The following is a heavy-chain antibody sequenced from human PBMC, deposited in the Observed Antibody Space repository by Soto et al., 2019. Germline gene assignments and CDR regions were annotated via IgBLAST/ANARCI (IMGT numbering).Heavy chain of an antibody. J-gene: IGHJ4*02. V-gene: IGHV3-64*02. CDR1: GFTFSNYA. CDR3: ARVFYDSSAYYYDY. Sequence: GGSLRLSCAASGFTFSNYAMHWVRQAPGKGLEYVSAISSNGGSTYYADSVKGRFTISRDNSKNTLYLQMGCLRTEDMAVYYCARVFYDSSAYYYDYWGQGTLVTVSS. CDR2: ISSNGGST. D-gene: IGHD3-22*01.